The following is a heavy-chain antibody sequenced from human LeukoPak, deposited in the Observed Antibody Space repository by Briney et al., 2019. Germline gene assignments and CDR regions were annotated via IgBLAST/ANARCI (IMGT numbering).Heavy chain of an antibody. J-gene: IGHJ3*02. V-gene: IGHV4-59*01. CDR1: GGSISSYY. CDR2: IYYSGST. CDR3: ARGFHSYDAFDI. D-gene: IGHD5-18*01. Sequence: PSETLSLTCTVSGGSISSYYWSWIRQPPGKGLEWIGYIYYSGSTNYNPSLKSRVTISVETSKNQFSLKLSSVTAADTAVYYCARGFHSYDAFDIWGQGTMVTVSS.